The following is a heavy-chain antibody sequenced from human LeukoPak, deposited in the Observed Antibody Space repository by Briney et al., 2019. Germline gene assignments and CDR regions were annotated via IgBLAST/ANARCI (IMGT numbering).Heavy chain of an antibody. CDR1: GGSFSGYY. J-gene: IGHJ6*02. Sequence: SETLSLTCAVYGGSFSGYYWSWIRQPPGMGLEWIGEINHSGSTNYNPSLKSRVTISVDTSKNQFSLKLSSVTAADTAVYYCARRRGYCTNGVCSKSLRNYGMDVWGQGTTVTVSS. CDR2: INHSGST. D-gene: IGHD2-8*01. V-gene: IGHV4-34*01. CDR3: ARRRGYCTNGVCSKSLRNYGMDV.